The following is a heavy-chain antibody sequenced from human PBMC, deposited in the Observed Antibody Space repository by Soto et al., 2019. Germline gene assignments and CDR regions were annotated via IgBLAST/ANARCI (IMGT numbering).Heavy chain of an antibody. D-gene: IGHD3-16*02. V-gene: IGHV4-34*01. CDR3: ARVRDYVWGSYRYPYAFVY. Sequence: SETLSLTCAVYGGSFSGYYWSWIRQPPGKGLEWIGEINHSGSTNYNPSLKSRVTISVDTSKNQFSLKLSSVTAADTAVYYCARVRDYVWGSYRYPYAFVYWGHGTLVTVSS. J-gene: IGHJ4*01. CDR2: INHSGST. CDR1: GGSFSGYY.